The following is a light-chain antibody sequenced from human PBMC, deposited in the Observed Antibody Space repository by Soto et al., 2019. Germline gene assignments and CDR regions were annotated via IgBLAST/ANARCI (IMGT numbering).Light chain of an antibody. J-gene: IGLJ2*01. CDR2: EGS. Sequence: QSVLTQPASVSGSPGQSITISCTGTSSDVGSYNLVSWYQQHPGKAPKLMIYEGSKRPSGVSNRFSGSKSGNTASLTISGLQAEDEADYYCCSYAGTNVVFGGETKLTVL. CDR1: SSDVGSYNL. V-gene: IGLV2-23*01. CDR3: CSYAGTNVV.